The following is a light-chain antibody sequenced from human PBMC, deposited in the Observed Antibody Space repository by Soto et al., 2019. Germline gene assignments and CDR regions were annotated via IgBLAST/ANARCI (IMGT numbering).Light chain of an antibody. Sequence: QSALTQPASVSGSPGQSITISCTGTSSDVGRYNYVSWYQQHPGKAPKLMIYAVSYRPSGVSNRFSGSKSGNTASLTISGLQAEDEAGYYCSSYTGGSTLVVFGGGTKVTVL. CDR2: AVS. CDR1: SSDVGRYNY. J-gene: IGLJ3*02. CDR3: SSYTGGSTLVV. V-gene: IGLV2-14*01.